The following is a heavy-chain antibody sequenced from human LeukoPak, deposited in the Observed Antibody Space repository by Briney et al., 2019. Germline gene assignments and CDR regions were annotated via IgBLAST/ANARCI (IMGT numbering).Heavy chain of an antibody. CDR1: GFTFSSYA. CDR2: ISYDGSNK. CDR3: AREERTTMIVVVMDV. Sequence: GGSLRLSCAASGFTFSSYAMHWVRQAPGKGLEWVAVISYDGSNKYYADSVKGRFTISRDNSKNTLYLQMSSLRAEDTAVYYCAREERTTMIVVVMDVWGQGTTVTVSS. J-gene: IGHJ6*02. D-gene: IGHD3-22*01. V-gene: IGHV3-30-3*01.